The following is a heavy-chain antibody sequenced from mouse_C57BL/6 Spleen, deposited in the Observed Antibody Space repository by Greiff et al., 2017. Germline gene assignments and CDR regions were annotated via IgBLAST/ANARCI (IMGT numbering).Heavy chain of an antibody. Sequence: QVHVKQPGAELVMPGASVKLSCKASGYTFTSYWMHWVKQRPGQGLEWIGEIDPSDSYTNYNQKFKGKSTLTVDKSSSTAYMQLSGLTSEDSAVYYCARGGDGYPAWFAYWGQGTLVTVSA. J-gene: IGHJ3*01. CDR3: ARGGDGYPAWFAY. V-gene: IGHV1-69*01. CDR1: GYTFTSYW. CDR2: IDPSDSYT. D-gene: IGHD2-3*01.